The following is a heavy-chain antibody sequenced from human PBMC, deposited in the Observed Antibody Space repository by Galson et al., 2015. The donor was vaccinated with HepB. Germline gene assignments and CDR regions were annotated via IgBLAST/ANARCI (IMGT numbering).Heavy chain of an antibody. D-gene: IGHD3-9*01. V-gene: IGHV3-53*01. CDR2: IYSTGST. J-gene: IGHJ2*01. CDR3: ARDFDGSFDL. Sequence: SLRLSCAASGFNVSNNYLSWVRQAPGKGLEWVSVIYSTGSTFYADSVKGRLAISRDNFKNILYLQLNSLRADDTAVYYCARDFDGSFDLWGRGTLVTVS. CDR1: GFNVSNNY.